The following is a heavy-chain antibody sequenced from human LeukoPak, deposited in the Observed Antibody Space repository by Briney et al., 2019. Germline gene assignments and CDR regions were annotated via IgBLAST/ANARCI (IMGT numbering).Heavy chain of an antibody. D-gene: IGHD5-12*01. Sequence: PSETLSLTCTVSGGSISSSSYYWGWIRQPPGKGLEWIGSIYYSGSTYYNPSLKSRVTISVDTSKNQFSLKLSSVTAADTAVYYCARVVLSPGYSGYDRPLHEDYWGQGTLVTVSS. V-gene: IGHV4-39*07. CDR1: GGSISSSSYY. CDR3: ARVVLSPGYSGYDRPLHEDY. J-gene: IGHJ4*02. CDR2: IYYSGST.